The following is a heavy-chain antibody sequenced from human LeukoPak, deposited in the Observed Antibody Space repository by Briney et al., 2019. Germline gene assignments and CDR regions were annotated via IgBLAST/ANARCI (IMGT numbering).Heavy chain of an antibody. J-gene: IGHJ5*02. V-gene: IGHV4-59*12. CDR3: GKVGGNSNS. CDR2: ISYSGST. Sequence: SETLSFTCTVSGGSLNSYYWGWIRQPPGKGLEWIGYISYSGSTRYNPSLKSRVTISLDTSKNQFSLKMTSVTGADTAMYYCGKVGGNSNSWGQGTLVTVSA. D-gene: IGHD4-23*01. CDR1: GGSLNSYY.